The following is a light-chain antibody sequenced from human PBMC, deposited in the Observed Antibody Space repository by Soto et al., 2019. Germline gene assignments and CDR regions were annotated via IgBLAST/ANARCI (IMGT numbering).Light chain of an antibody. CDR3: QQRRNWPLT. CDR2: DAS. V-gene: IGKV3-11*01. Sequence: EIVLTQSPGTLSLSPGERATLSCRASQSVSSSYLAWYQQKPGQAPRLLIYDASNRATGIPARFSGSGSGTDFTLTISSLEPEDFAVYYCQQRRNWPLTFGQGTRLEIK. CDR1: QSVSSSY. J-gene: IGKJ5*01.